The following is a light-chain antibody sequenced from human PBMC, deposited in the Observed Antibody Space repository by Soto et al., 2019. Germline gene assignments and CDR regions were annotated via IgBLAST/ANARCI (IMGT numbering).Light chain of an antibody. Sequence: IHMTQSPSTLSASVVDRVTITCRASQSISTWLAWYQQRPGKAPKVLIYDASSLESGVPSRFSGSGSGTEFTLSISSLQPDDFATYYCQQYKNYWTFGQGTXV. V-gene: IGKV1-5*01. CDR1: QSISTW. J-gene: IGKJ1*01. CDR2: DAS. CDR3: QQYKNYWT.